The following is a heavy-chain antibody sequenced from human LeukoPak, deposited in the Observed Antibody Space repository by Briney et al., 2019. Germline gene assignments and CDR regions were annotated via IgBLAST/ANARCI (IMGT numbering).Heavy chain of an antibody. CDR2: NSGSGGST. Sequence: GGSLRLSCAASGFTFSSYAMSWVRQAPGKGLEWVSANSGSGGSTYYADSVKGRFTISRDNSKNTLYLQMNSLRAEDTAVYYCAKDRGGGPDAFDIWGQGTMVTVSS. CDR1: GFTFSSYA. J-gene: IGHJ3*02. CDR3: AKDRGGGPDAFDI. D-gene: IGHD2-21*01. V-gene: IGHV3-23*01.